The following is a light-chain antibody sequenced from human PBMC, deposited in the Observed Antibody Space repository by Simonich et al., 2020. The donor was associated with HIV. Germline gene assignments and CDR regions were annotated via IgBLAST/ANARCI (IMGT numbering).Light chain of an antibody. CDR2: DAT. CDR1: QSVNSY. CDR3: QQRSNYT. Sequence: EIVLTQFPATLSLSPGERATLSCRASQSVNSYLAWYQQKPGHAPRLLIDDATNRATGIPARFSGSGSGTEFTLTISSLEPEDFAVYYCQQRSNYTFGQGTKLEIK. V-gene: IGKV3-11*01. J-gene: IGKJ2*01.